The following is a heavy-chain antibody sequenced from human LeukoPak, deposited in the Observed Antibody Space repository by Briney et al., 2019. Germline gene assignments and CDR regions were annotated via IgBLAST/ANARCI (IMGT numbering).Heavy chain of an antibody. CDR2: IYYSGST. D-gene: IGHD3-10*01. V-gene: IGHV4-39*07. CDR3: AREYGSGSYYQGPRRQTDS. CDR1: GGSISSSSYY. Sequence: SETLSLTCTVSGGSISSSSYYWGWIRQPPGKGLEWIGSIYYSGSTYYNPSLKSRVTISIDTSKNQFSLKLSSVTAADTAIFYCAREYGSGSYYQGPRRQTDSWGQGTLVTVSS. J-gene: IGHJ4*02.